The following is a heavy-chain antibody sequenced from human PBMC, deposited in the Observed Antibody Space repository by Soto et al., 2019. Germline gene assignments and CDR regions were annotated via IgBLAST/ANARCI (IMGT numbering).Heavy chain of an antibody. Sequence: QVQLVQSGAEVKKPGSSVKVSCKASGGTFSSYAISWVRQAPGQGLEWMGGIIPIFGTANYAQKFQGRVTLTADESTSTAYMELSSLRSEDTAGYYCAGSDYYDSSGYYSVFDYWGQGTLVTVSS. V-gene: IGHV1-69*01. CDR2: IIPIFGTA. J-gene: IGHJ4*02. D-gene: IGHD3-22*01. CDR3: AGSDYYDSSGYYSVFDY. CDR1: GGTFSSYA.